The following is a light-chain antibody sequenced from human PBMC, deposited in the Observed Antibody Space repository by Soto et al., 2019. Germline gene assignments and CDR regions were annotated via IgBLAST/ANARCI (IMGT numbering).Light chain of an antibody. CDR1: QSISSW. V-gene: IGKV1-5*03. CDR2: QAS. J-gene: IGKJ1*01. Sequence: DIQMTQSPSTLSASVGDSVTITCRASQSISSWLAWYQQKPGKAPKLLIYQASSLERGVPSRFSGSGSGTEFTLTISSLQPDDFATYYCQQYKSYSPWTFGQGTKVEIK. CDR3: QQYKSYSPWT.